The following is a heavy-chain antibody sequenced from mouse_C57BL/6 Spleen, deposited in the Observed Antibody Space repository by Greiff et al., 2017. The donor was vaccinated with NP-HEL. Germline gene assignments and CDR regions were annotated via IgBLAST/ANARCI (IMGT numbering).Heavy chain of an antibody. CDR1: GYTFTDYY. Sequence: VQLQQSGPELVKPGASVKISCKASGYTFTDYYMNWVKQSHGKSLEWIGDINPNNGGTSYNQKFKGKATLTVDKSSSTAYMELRSLTSEDSAFYYCARENSPMVDYWGQGTTLTVSS. D-gene: IGHD2-1*01. J-gene: IGHJ2*01. V-gene: IGHV1-26*01. CDR2: INPNNGGT. CDR3: ARENSPMVDY.